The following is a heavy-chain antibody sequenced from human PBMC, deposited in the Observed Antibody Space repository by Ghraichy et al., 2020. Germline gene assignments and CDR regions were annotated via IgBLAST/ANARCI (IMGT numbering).Heavy chain of an antibody. CDR3: AKGGGRTGGDY. CDR1: GFTFSDPY. V-gene: IGHV3-11*01. J-gene: IGHJ4*02. CDR2: ISSSGSNI. Sequence: GGSLRLSCAASGFTFSDPYMSWVRQAPGKGLEWVSSISSSGSNINYADSVKGRFTISRDNSKNSLYLQMNSLRSEDTAVYYCAKGGGRTGGDYWGQGTLVTVSS. D-gene: IGHD3/OR15-3a*01.